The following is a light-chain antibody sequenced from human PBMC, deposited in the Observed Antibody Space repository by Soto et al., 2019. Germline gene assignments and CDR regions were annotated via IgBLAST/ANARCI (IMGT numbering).Light chain of an antibody. CDR2: DAS. V-gene: IGKV1-33*01. J-gene: IGKJ3*01. CDR3: QQYDNLPLT. Sequence: DIQMTQSPSSLSASVGDRVTITCQASQDITNSLNWYQQKPGKAPKVLIYDASILETGVPSRFSGSGPGTDFTFTISSLQPEDVATYYCQQYDNLPLTFGPGTTVDIE. CDR1: QDITNS.